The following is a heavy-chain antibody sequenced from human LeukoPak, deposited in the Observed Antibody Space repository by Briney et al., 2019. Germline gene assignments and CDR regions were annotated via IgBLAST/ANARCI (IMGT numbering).Heavy chain of an antibody. D-gene: IGHD2-15*01. CDR3: AREPDYCSGGSCHEGGDY. CDR2: IYYSGST. CDR1: GGSISSSSYY. V-gene: IGHV4-39*07. Sequence: PSETLSLTCTVSGGSISSSSYYWGWIRQPPGKGLEWIGSIYYSGSTYYNPSLKSRVTISVDTSKNQFSLKLSSVSAADTAVYYCAREPDYCSGGSCHEGGDYWGQGTLVTVSS. J-gene: IGHJ4*02.